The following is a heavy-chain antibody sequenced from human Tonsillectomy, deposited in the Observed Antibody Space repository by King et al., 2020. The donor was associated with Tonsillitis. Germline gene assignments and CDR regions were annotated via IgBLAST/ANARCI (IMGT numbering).Heavy chain of an antibody. CDR1: GGSISTYY. CDR3: ARTSAYFDC. V-gene: IGHV4-59*01. Sequence: QLQESGPGLVKPSETLSLTCTVSGGSISTYYWSWIRQPPGKGLEWIGYIHYSGSTIYNPSLKSRVTISADTSKNQFSLRLSSVTAADTAVYYCARTSAYFDCWGQGSLVTVSS. CDR2: IHYSGST. J-gene: IGHJ4*02.